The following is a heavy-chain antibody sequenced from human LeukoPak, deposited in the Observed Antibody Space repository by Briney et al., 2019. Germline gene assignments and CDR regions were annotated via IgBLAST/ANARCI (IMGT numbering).Heavy chain of an antibody. V-gene: IGHV4-30-4*01. D-gene: IGHD3-22*01. J-gene: IGHJ5*02. CDR1: GGSISSGDYY. CDR3: ARPYYYDSRIDP. CDR2: MYYSGST. Sequence: SETLSLTCTVSGGSISSGDYYWSWIRQPPGKGLEWIAYMYYSGSTYYNPSLKSRVTMSADTSKNQLSLKLSSVTAADTAVYYCARPYYYDSRIDPWGQGILVPSPQ.